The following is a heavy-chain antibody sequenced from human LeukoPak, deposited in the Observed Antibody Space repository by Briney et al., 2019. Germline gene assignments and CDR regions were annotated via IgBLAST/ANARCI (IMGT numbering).Heavy chain of an antibody. CDR1: GFTFSSYG. J-gene: IGHJ3*02. V-gene: IGHV3-33*01. CDR3: ARDMSGSVDAFDI. Sequence: GGSLRLSCAASGFTFSSYGMHWVRQAPGKGLEWVAVIWYDGSNKYYADSVKSRFTISRDNSKNTLYLQMNSLRAEDTAVYYCARDMSGSVDAFDIWGQGTMVTVSS. CDR2: IWYDGSNK. D-gene: IGHD1-26*01.